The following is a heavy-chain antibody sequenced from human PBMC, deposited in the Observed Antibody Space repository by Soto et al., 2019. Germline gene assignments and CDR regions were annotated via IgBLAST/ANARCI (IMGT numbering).Heavy chain of an antibody. D-gene: IGHD3-16*02. CDR1: GGSFSGYY. J-gene: IGHJ1*01. CDR2: INHSGST. Sequence: SETLSLTCAVYGGSFSGYYWSWIRQPPGKGLEWIGEINHSGSTNYNPSLKSRVTISVDTSKNQFSLRLSSVTAADTAVYYCARDLGELSSYFQHWGQGTLVTVSS. CDR3: ARDLGELSSYFQH. V-gene: IGHV4-34*01.